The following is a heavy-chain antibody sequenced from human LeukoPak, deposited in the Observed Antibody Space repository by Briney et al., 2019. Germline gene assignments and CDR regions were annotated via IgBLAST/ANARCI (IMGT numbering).Heavy chain of an antibody. CDR2: INGDGSRR. J-gene: IGHJ4*02. V-gene: IGHV3-74*01. CDR3: VRDPRGDGSSTFGY. CDR1: GFIFTSHW. D-gene: IGHD1-26*01. Sequence: GGSLRLSCAASGFIFTSHWMFWVRQVPGKGLVWVSRINGDGSRREYADSLGGRFTISRDNAKNTLYLQMNSLSAEDTGLYYCVRDPRGDGSSTFGYWGQGTLVTVSS.